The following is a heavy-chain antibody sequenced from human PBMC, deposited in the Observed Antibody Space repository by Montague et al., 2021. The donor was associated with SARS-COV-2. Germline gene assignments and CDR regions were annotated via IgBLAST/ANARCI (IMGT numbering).Heavy chain of an antibody. CDR1: DGSIRSYY. CDR3: TRLPRGSGTWGYFDY. CDR2: MHDSGTA. V-gene: IGHV4-59*08. D-gene: IGHD3-10*01. Sequence: SETLSLTCTVSDGSIRSYYWNWMRQTPGKGLERIGYMHDSGTANYNPSLRSRVTLMVDASRNQFSLELSSVTAADTAMYYCTRLPRGSGTWGYFDYWAQGTLVTVSS. J-gene: IGHJ4*02.